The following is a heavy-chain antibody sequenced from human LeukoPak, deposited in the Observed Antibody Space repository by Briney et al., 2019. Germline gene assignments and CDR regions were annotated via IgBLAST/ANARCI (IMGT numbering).Heavy chain of an antibody. Sequence: NTSETMSLTCTVSTDSMYGYWAWIRQPAGKGLEWIGRIHNKGTTNYNPSLKSRVTISVDTSKNQFSLKLSSVTAADTAVYYCASLSEGMVYANFWGQGMLVTVSS. D-gene: IGHD2-8*01. V-gene: IGHV4-4*07. CDR2: IHNKGTT. CDR3: ASLSEGMVYANF. CDR1: TDSMYGY. J-gene: IGHJ4*02.